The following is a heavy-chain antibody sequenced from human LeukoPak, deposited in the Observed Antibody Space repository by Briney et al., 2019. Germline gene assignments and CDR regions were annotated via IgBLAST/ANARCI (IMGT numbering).Heavy chain of an antibody. CDR2: IIPILGIA. J-gene: IGHJ3*02. V-gene: IGHV1-69*04. D-gene: IGHD3-3*01. Sequence: SVKVSCKASGYTFTSYGISWVRQAPGQGLEWMGRIIPILGIANYAQKFQGRVTITADKSTSTAYMELSSLRSEDTAVYYCARGGGITIFGVVTSPDAFDIWGQGTMVTVSS. CDR3: ARGGGITIFGVVTSPDAFDI. CDR1: GYTFTSYG.